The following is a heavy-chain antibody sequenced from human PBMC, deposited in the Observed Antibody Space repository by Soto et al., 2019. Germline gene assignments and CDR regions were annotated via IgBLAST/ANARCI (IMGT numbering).Heavy chain of an antibody. J-gene: IGHJ4*02. CDR3: ARAKGDMVRRRGRQLDY. CDR2: ISSSGSTI. Sequence: QVQLVESGGGLVKPGGSLRLSCAASGFTFSHYCMSWIRHAPGKGLEWVSYISSSGSTIYYADSVKGRFTISRDNAKNSLYLHMNSLRAEDTAVYYRARAKGDMVRRRGRQLDYWGQGTLVTVSS. D-gene: IGHD3-10*01. CDR1: GFTFSHYC. V-gene: IGHV3-11*01.